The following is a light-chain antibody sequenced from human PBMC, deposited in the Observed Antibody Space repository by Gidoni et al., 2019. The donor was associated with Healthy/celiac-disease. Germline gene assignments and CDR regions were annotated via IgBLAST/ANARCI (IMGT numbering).Light chain of an antibody. CDR1: SRDVGSYNL. J-gene: IGLJ2*01. Sequence: QSALTQPASVSRSPVQSITISCTGTSRDVGSYNLVSWYQQHPGKAPKLMIYEGSKRPSGVSNRFSGSKSGNTASLTISGLQAEDEADYYCCSYAGSSTFDVVFGGGTKLTVL. V-gene: IGLV2-23*01. CDR2: EGS. CDR3: CSYAGSSTFDVV.